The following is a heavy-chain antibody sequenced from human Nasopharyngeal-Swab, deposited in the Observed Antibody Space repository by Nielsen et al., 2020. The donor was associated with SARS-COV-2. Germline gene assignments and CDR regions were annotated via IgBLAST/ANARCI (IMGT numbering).Heavy chain of an antibody. Sequence: SETLSLTCTVSGYSISSGYYWGWIRQPPGKGLEWIRSIYHSGSTYYNPSLQSRVTISVDTSKNQFSLKLSSVTAADTAVYYCARDGPTPHQYCSGGSCYYFYYYGMDVWGQGTTVTVSS. CDR2: IYHSGST. D-gene: IGHD2-15*01. CDR1: GYSISSGYY. J-gene: IGHJ6*02. V-gene: IGHV4-38-2*02. CDR3: ARDGPTPHQYCSGGSCYYFYYYGMDV.